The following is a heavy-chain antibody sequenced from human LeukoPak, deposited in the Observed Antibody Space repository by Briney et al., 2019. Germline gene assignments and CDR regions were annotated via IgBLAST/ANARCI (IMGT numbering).Heavy chain of an antibody. V-gene: IGHV1-3*03. J-gene: IGHJ4*02. D-gene: IGHD3-10*01. CDR2: INAGNGNT. CDR3: ARGQYYYGSGDFFGLDY. Sequence: ASVKVSCKASGYTFTSYAMHWVRQAPGQRLEWMGWINAGNGNTKYSQEFQGRVTITRDTSASTAYMELSSLRSEDMAVYYCARGQYYYGSGDFFGLDYWGQGTLVTVSS. CDR1: GYTFTSYA.